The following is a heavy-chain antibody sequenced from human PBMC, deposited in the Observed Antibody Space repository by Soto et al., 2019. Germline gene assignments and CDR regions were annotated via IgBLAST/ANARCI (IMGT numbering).Heavy chain of an antibody. CDR2: ISGSGGST. CDR1: GFTFSSYA. CDR3: AKASSDPPYYYYYGMDV. V-gene: IGHV3-23*01. Sequence: AGGSLRLSCAASGFTFSSYAMSWVRQAPGKGLEWVSAISGSGGSTYYADSVKGRFTISRDNSKNTLYLQMNSLRAEDTAVYYCAKASSDPPYYYYYGMDVWGQGTTVTAP. J-gene: IGHJ6*02.